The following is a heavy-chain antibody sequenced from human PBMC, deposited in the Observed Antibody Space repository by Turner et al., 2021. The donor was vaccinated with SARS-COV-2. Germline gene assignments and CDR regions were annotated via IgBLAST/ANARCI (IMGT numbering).Heavy chain of an antibody. CDR2: IYSGGST. CDR3: ARSTYCSSTRCYDAFDI. D-gene: IGHD2-2*01. V-gene: IGHV3-53*02. Sequence: EVQLVETGGGLIQPGGSLGPSWSASGFTVSINYMSWVRQAPGKGLEWVSVIYSGGSTYYADSVKGRFTISRDNSKNTLYLQMNSLRGEDTAVYYCARSTYCSSTRCYDAFDIWGQGTMVTVSS. CDR1: GFTVSINY. J-gene: IGHJ3*02.